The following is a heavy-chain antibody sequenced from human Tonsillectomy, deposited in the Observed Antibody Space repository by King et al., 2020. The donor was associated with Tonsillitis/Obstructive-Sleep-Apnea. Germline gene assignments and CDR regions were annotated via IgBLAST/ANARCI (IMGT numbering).Heavy chain of an antibody. Sequence: QLVESGGGEVQPGGSLRLSCTASGFMFSRYGMHWVRQAPGKGLQWVAVIWYDGSQTYYGDSVKGRFTISRDNSKNTLDLQMNSLRAEDTAMYYCARGVRGEGTFSYGMDLWGQGTTVTVSS. V-gene: IGHV3-33*03. CDR1: GFMFSRYG. CDR3: ARGVRGEGTFSYGMDL. CDR2: IWYDGSQT. D-gene: IGHD1-1*01. J-gene: IGHJ6*02.